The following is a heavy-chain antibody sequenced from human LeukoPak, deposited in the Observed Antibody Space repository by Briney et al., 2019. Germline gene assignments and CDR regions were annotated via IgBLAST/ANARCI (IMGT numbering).Heavy chain of an antibody. CDR1: GITFSNAL. Sequence: GGSLRLSCVASGITFSNALMSWVRQAPGKGLEWVGRIKSKTNGGTTDYAAPVRGRFTISRDDSKNTLFLQLSSLQTEDTAVYYCTTWDYFDYWGQGTLVTVSS. CDR3: TTWDYFDY. J-gene: IGHJ4*02. V-gene: IGHV3-15*01. CDR2: IKSKTNGGTT.